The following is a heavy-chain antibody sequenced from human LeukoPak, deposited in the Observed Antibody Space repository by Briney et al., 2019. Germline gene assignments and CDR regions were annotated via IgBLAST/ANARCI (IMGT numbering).Heavy chain of an antibody. Sequence: ASVKVSCKASGYTFTTYYISWVRQAPGQGLEWMGWISAYNGNTNYAQKFQGRVTMTIDTSTSTAYMELRSLRSDDTAVYYCAREEGAPIAAANVWGLGTMVTVSS. D-gene: IGHD6-13*01. V-gene: IGHV1-18*01. CDR1: GYTFTTYY. J-gene: IGHJ3*01. CDR3: AREEGAPIAAANV. CDR2: ISAYNGNT.